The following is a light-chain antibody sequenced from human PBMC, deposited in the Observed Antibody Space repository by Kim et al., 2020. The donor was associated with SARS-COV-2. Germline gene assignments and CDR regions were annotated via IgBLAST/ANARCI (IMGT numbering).Light chain of an antibody. Sequence: SSELTQDPVVSVALGQTVRITCQGNSLRSYYASWYQQKPGQAPILVIYGKNNRPSGIPDRFSASDSGTTASLTITGAQAEDEADYYCSSRDSSGNLVIFAGGTKLSVL. CDR2: GKN. CDR3: SSRDSSGNLVI. CDR1: SLRSYY. J-gene: IGLJ2*01. V-gene: IGLV3-19*01.